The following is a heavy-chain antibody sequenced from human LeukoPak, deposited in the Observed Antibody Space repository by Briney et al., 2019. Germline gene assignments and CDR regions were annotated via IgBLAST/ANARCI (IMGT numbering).Heavy chain of an antibody. J-gene: IGHJ3*02. CDR1: GFTFGDYA. CDR3: TRSIAARVINAFDI. D-gene: IGHD6-6*01. Sequence: GGSLRLSCTASGFTFGDYAMSWVRQAPGQGLEWVGFIRSKAYGGTTEYAASVKGRFTISRDDSKSIAYLQMNSLKTEDTAVYYCTRSIAARVINAFDIWGQGTMVTVSS. V-gene: IGHV3-49*04. CDR2: IRSKAYGGTT.